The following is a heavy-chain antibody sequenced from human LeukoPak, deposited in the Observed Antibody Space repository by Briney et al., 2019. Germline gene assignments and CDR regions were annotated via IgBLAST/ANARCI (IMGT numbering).Heavy chain of an antibody. V-gene: IGHV3-23*01. CDR1: GFTFSSYT. Sequence: GGSLRLSCAASGFTFSSYTMSWVRQAPGKGLEWVSGISDSGNNTYYADSVKGRFTISRDNSKNTLFLQMNSLRVEDTAVYYCAKRSPDYDVLTGHPYYYYYMNVWGKGTTVTISS. J-gene: IGHJ6*03. D-gene: IGHD3-9*01. CDR2: ISDSGNNT. CDR3: AKRSPDYDVLTGHPYYYYYMNV.